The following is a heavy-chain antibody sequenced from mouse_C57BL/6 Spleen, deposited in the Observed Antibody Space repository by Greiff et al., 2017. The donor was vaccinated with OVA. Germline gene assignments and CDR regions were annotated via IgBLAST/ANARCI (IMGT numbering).Heavy chain of an antibody. CDR1: GFTFSDYY. J-gene: IGHJ4*01. CDR2: ISNGGGST. Sequence: EVQGVESGGGLVQPGGSLKLSCAASGFTFSDYYMYWVRQTPEKRLEWVAYISNGGGSTYYPDTVKGRFTISRDNAKNTLYLQMSRLKSEDTAMYYCARGNWDDAMDYWGQGTSVTVSS. D-gene: IGHD4-1*01. CDR3: ARGNWDDAMDY. V-gene: IGHV5-12*01.